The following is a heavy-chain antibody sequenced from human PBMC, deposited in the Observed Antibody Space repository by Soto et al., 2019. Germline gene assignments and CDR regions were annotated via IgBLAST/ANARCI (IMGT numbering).Heavy chain of an antibody. V-gene: IGHV1-69*06. CDR2: IIPIFNTA. CDR1: GGTFSNYA. J-gene: IGHJ6*02. D-gene: IGHD2-2*01. CDR3: ARGLVVPAGIRYYYYGMDV. Sequence: SVKVSCKASGGTFSNYAISWVRQAPVQGLEWMGGIIPIFNTANYAQKFQGRVTITADKSTSTAYMELSSLRSEDTAVYHCARGLVVPAGIRYYYYGMDVWGQGTTVTVS.